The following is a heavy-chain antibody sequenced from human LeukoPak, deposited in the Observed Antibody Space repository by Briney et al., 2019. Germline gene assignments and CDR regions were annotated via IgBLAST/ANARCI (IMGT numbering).Heavy chain of an antibody. Sequence: SETLSLTCTVSGGSISSYYWSWIRQPPGKGLEWIGYIYYSGSTNYNPSLKSRVTISVDTSKNQFSLKLSSVTAADTAVYYCARDHYYGSGSYQAYFDYWGQGTLVTVPS. D-gene: IGHD3-10*01. J-gene: IGHJ4*02. CDR2: IYYSGST. CDR1: GGSISSYY. V-gene: IGHV4-59*01. CDR3: ARDHYYGSGSYQAYFDY.